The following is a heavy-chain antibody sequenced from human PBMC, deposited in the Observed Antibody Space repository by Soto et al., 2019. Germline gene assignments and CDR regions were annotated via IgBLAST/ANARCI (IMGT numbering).Heavy chain of an antibody. V-gene: IGHV3-23*01. CDR1: GFTFISYA. CDR3: ATEVRTTGKTYFEY. J-gene: IGHJ4*02. D-gene: IGHD1-1*01. CDR2: ISGSGGST. Sequence: LRLSCAASGFTFISYAMSWVRQAPGKVLEWVSAISGSGGSTYYADSVKGRFTISRDNSKNTLYLQMNSLRAEDTAVYYCATEVRTTGKTYFEYWGQGTLVTVSS.